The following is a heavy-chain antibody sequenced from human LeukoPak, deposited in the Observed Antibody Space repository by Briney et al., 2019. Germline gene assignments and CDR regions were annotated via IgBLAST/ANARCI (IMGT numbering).Heavy chain of an antibody. CDR3: ASTVLLWFGESGWDYFDY. D-gene: IGHD3-10*01. J-gene: IGHJ4*02. Sequence: GGSLRLSCAASGFTFSSYWMSWVRQAPGKGLEWVANIKQDGSEKYYVDSVKGRFTISRDNAKNSLYLQMNSLRAEDTAVYYCASTVLLWFGESGWDYFDYWGQGTLVTVSS. V-gene: IGHV3-7*01. CDR2: IKQDGSEK. CDR1: GFTFSSYW.